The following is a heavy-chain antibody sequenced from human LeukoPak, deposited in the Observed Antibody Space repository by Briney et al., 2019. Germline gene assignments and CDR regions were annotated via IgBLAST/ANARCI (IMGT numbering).Heavy chain of an antibody. CDR1: GFTFRHYA. J-gene: IGHJ4*02. D-gene: IGHD3-22*01. Sequence: GGSLRLSCAASGFTFRHYAMTWVRQTAGKGLEWVATISGGGLSTYYADSAKGRLTLSRDNSENTVFLQMNSLRVEDTATYYCAKALYYDSHGRGLDNWGQGTLVIVSS. CDR2: ISGGGLST. CDR3: AKALYYDSHGRGLDN. V-gene: IGHV3-23*01.